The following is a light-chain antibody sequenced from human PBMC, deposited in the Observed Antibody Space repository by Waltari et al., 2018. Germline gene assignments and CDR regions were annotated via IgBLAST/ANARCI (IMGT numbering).Light chain of an antibody. V-gene: IGLV1-44*01. CDR3: AAWDDSLNGVL. Sequence: QSVLTQPPSASGTPGQRVTISCPGSSSTLGSKPVNCYQPLPKTAPKLLIYKNNQRPSGVPDRFSGSKSGTSASLAISGLQSEDEADYYCAAWDDSLNGVLFGGGTKLTVL. CDR2: KNN. CDR1: SSTLGSKP. J-gene: IGLJ2*01.